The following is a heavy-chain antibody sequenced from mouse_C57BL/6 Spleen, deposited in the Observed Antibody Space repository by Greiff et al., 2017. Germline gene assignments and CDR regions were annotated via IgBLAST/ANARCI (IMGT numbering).Heavy chain of an antibody. CDR1: GFTFSNYW. D-gene: IGHD2-5*01. J-gene: IGHJ2*01. Sequence: EVQWVESGGGLVQPGGSMKLSCVASGFTFSNYWMNWVRQSPEKGLEWVAQIRLKSDNYATHYAESVKGRLTISRDDSKSSVYLQMNNLRAEDTGIYYCTAYYTNYYFDYWGQGTTLTVSS. CDR2: IRLKSDNYAT. CDR3: TAYYTNYYFDY. V-gene: IGHV6-3*01.